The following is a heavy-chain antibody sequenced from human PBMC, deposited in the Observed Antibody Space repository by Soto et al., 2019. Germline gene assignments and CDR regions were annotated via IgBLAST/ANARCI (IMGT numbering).Heavy chain of an antibody. Sequence: GGSLRLSCAASGFTFSSYAMSWVRQAPGKGLEWVSAISGSGGSTYYADSVKGRFTISRDNSKNTLYLQMNSLRAEDTAVYYCATRPGYCSGGSCSRHNWFDPWGQGTLVTVSS. V-gene: IGHV3-23*01. CDR2: ISGSGGST. D-gene: IGHD2-15*01. CDR3: ATRPGYCSGGSCSRHNWFDP. CDR1: GFTFSSYA. J-gene: IGHJ5*02.